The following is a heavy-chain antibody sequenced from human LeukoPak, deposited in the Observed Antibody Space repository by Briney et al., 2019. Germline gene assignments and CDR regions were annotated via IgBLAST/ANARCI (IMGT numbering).Heavy chain of an antibody. CDR2: ISYDGSNK. V-gene: IGHV3-30*04. J-gene: IGHJ4*02. CDR3: ARDLAYSSGWLWGYDY. D-gene: IGHD6-19*01. Sequence: PGRSLRLSCAASGFTFSSYAMHWVRQAPGKGLEWVAVISYDGSNKYYADSVKGRFTISRDNSKNTLYLQMNSLRAEDTAVYYCARDLAYSSGWLWGYDYWGQGTLVTVSS. CDR1: GFTFSSYA.